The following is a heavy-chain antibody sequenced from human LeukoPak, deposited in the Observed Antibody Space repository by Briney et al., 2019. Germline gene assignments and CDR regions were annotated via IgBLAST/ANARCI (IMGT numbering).Heavy chain of an antibody. V-gene: IGHV3-21*01. CDR3: ARDYDTSSYLPYY. Sequence: GGSLRLSCAASGFTFSTCNMNWVRQAPGKGLEWISSISTGSTYRDYADSVKGRFTISRDNAKNSLYLQMNSLRAEDTAVYYCARDYDTSSYLPYYWGQGTLVTVSS. CDR1: GFTFSTCN. J-gene: IGHJ4*02. CDR2: ISTGSTYR. D-gene: IGHD3-22*01.